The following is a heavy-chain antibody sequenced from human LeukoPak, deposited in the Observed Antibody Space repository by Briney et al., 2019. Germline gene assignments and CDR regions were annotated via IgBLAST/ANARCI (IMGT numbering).Heavy chain of an antibody. CDR2: IRSKAYGGTT. D-gene: IGHD3-22*01. V-gene: IGHV3-49*04. Sequence: PGGSLRLSCTASGFTFGDYAMSWVRQAPGKGLEWVGFIRSKAYGGTTEYAASVKGRFTISRDDSKSIAYLQMNSLKTEDTAVYYCTLVVTLYYFDYWGQGTLVTVSS. CDR3: TLVVTLYYFDY. J-gene: IGHJ4*02. CDR1: GFTFGDYA.